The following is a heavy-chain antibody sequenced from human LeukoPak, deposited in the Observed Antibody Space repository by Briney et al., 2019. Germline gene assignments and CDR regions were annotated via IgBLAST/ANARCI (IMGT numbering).Heavy chain of an antibody. D-gene: IGHD3-10*01. CDR1: GYTFTCYY. J-gene: IGHJ4*02. CDR2: INSNSGVT. CDR3: ERDAGGDY. Sequence: EASVRVSCTASGYTFTCYYMHWVRQAPGQGLEWMGWINSNSGVTNYAQTFQGRVTITRDTSISTPYMELSRLRSDDTAVYYCERDAGGDYWGQGTLVTVSS. V-gene: IGHV1-2*02.